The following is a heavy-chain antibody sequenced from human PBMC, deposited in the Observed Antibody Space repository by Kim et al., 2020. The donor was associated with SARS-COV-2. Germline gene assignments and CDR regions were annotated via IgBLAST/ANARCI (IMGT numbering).Heavy chain of an antibody. Sequence: RVTISVDTSKNQFSLKLGSVTAADTAVYYCARHSHLITVVRGVTNFDYWGQGTLVTVSS. D-gene: IGHD3-10*01. V-gene: IGHV4-39*01. J-gene: IGHJ4*02. CDR3: ARHSHLITVVRGVTNFDY.